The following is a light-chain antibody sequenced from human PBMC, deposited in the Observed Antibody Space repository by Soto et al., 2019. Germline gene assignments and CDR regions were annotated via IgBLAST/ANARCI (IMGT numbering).Light chain of an antibody. CDR2: DAS. V-gene: IGKV1-39*01. CDR3: QQSYTTPYT. J-gene: IGKJ2*01. Sequence: DIQMTQSPSSLSTSVGDRVTITYRASQSISSYLYWYQQKPGKAPNLLIYDASSLQSGVPSRFSGSGSGTDFTLTISSLQPEDFSTYYCQQSYTTPYTFGQGTKLEIK. CDR1: QSISSY.